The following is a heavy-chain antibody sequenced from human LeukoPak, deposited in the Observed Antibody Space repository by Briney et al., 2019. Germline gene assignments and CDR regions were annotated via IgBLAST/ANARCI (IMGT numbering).Heavy chain of an antibody. CDR1: GYTFTSYD. D-gene: IGHD2-2*01. V-gene: IGHV1-8*01. CDR2: MNPNSGNT. CDR3: ARDRVVVPPYRNWFDP. Sequence: GASVKVSCKASGYTFTSYDINWVRQATGQGLEWMGWMNPNSGNTGYAQKFQGRVTMTTDTSTSTAYMELRSLRSDDTAVYYCARDRVVVPPYRNWFDPWGQGTLVTVSS. J-gene: IGHJ5*02.